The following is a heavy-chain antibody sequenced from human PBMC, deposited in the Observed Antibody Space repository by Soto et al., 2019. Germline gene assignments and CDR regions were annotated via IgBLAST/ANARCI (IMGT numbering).Heavy chain of an antibody. V-gene: IGHV1-69*08. CDR2: VIPILGAS. CDR1: GYTFTGYY. CDR3: ARSRGSYYTNFDS. J-gene: IGHJ4*02. D-gene: IGHD3-10*01. Sequence: AASVKVSCKASGYTFTGYYMHWVRQAPGQGLEWVGRVIPILGASNFAQKFQGRVTISADKSADTAYMVLTGLTSEDTAVYYCARSRGSYYTNFDSWGQGTLVTVSS.